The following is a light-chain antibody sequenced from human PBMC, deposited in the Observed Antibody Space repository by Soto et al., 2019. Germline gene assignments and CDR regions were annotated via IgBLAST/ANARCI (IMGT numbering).Light chain of an antibody. CDR1: SSDVGAYTY. CDR3: TSYTRSSNFYV. Sequence: QSVLTQPASVSGSPGQSITISCTGTSSDVGAYTYVSWYQQHQGKAPKLMISPVSXXTSGVSNPFSGSKSGNTASLTISGLQAEDEADYYCTSYTRSSNFYVFGTGAKVPDL. V-gene: IGLV2-14*01. CDR2: PVS. J-gene: IGLJ1*01.